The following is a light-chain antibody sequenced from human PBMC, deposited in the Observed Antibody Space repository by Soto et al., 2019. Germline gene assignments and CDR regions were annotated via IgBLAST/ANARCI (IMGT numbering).Light chain of an antibody. CDR1: SSDVGDYNS. CDR3: CSYVGGYSYV. J-gene: IGLJ1*01. V-gene: IGLV2-11*01. Sequence: QSALTQPRSVSGSPGQSVTVSCIGTSSDVGDYNSVSWYQQHPGEAPKLMIYDVSKRPSGVPDRFSGSKSGNTASLTISGLQAEDEADYYCCSYVGGYSYVFGIGTKV. CDR2: DVS.